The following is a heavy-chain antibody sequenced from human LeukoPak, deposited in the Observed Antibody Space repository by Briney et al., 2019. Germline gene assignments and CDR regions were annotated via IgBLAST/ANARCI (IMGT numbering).Heavy chain of an antibody. CDR3: ARASFYDFWSGYYRTEFDP. J-gene: IGHJ5*02. CDR2: TNPNSGNT. Sequence: ASVKVSCKASGYTFTSYDINWVRQATGQGLEWMGWTNPNSGNTGYAQKFQGRVTMTRNTSISTAYMELSSLRSEDTAVYYCARASFYDFWSGYYRTEFDPWGQGTLVTVSS. V-gene: IGHV1-8*01. CDR1: GYTFTSYD. D-gene: IGHD3-3*01.